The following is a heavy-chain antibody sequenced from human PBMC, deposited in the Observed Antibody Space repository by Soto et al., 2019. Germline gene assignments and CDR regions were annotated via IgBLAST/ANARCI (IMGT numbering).Heavy chain of an antibody. CDR3: ASPGYCSSTSCRYGSGRGWYFDL. J-gene: IGHJ2*01. CDR2: INHSGST. CDR1: GGSFSGYY. V-gene: IGHV4-34*01. Sequence: QVQLQQWGAGLLKPSETLSLTCAVYGGSFSGYYWSWIRQPPGKGLEWIGEINHSGSTNYNPSLKSRVTISVDTSKNQFSLKLSSVTAAATAVYYCASPGYCSSTSCRYGSGRGWYFDLWGRGTLVTVSS. D-gene: IGHD2-2*01.